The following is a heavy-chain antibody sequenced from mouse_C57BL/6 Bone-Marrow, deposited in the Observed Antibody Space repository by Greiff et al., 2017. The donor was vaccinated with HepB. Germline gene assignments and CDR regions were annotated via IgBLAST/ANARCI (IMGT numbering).Heavy chain of an antibody. CDR2: IRLKSDNYAT. Sequence: EVMLVESGGGLVQPGGSMKLSCVASGFTFSNYWMNWVRQSPEKGLEWVAPIRLKSDNYATHDADSVKGRVTISRDDFKSSVYLQMNNLRAADTGIYYCTVHAYWGQGTLVTVSA. D-gene: IGHD2-14*01. J-gene: IGHJ3*01. CDR1: GFTFSNYW. V-gene: IGHV6-3*01. CDR3: TVHAY.